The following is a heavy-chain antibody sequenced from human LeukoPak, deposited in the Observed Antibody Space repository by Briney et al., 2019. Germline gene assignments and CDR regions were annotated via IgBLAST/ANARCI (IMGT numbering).Heavy chain of an antibody. CDR2: INSDGSST. CDR1: GLTFSSYA. D-gene: IGHD1-7*01. J-gene: IGHJ4*02. V-gene: IGHV3-74*01. Sequence: GGSLRLSCAASGLTFSSYAMSWVRQAPGKGLVWVSRINSDGSSTSYADSVKGRFTISRDNAKNTLYLQMNSLRAEDTAVYYCAITGTTPATIDYWGQGTLVTVSS. CDR3: AITGTTPATIDY.